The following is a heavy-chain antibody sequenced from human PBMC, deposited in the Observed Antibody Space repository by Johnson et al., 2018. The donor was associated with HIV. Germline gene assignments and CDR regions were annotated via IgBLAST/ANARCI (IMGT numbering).Heavy chain of an antibody. J-gene: IGHJ3*02. Sequence: QVQLVESGGGVVQPGKSLRLSCAASGLTFSDFAMHWVRQAPGKGLEWVAVTSYDGINKYYATSVKGRFTISRDNSKNTLYLQMNSLRAEDTAVYYCAREVGGDMVVVPAAPGAFDIWGQGTMVTVSS. CDR2: TSYDGINK. CDR1: GLTFSDFA. CDR3: AREVGGDMVVVPAAPGAFDI. V-gene: IGHV3-30-3*01. D-gene: IGHD2-2*01.